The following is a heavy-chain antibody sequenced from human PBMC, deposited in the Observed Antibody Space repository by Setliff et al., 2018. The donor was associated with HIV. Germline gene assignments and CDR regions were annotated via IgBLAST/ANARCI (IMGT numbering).Heavy chain of an antibody. V-gene: IGHV1-69-2*01. CDR1: GYTFTDYY. CDR3: ATGRGAAASNAFDI. J-gene: IGHJ3*02. D-gene: IGHD6-13*01. CDR2: VDPEDGET. Sequence: CKASGYTFTDYYMHWVQQAPGKGLEWMGRVDPEDGETIYAEKFQGRVTITADTSTDTAYMELSSLRSEDTAVYYCATGRGAAASNAFDIWGQGTMVTVSS.